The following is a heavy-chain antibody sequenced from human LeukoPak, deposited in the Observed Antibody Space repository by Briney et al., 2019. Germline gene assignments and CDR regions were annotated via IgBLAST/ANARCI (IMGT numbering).Heavy chain of an antibody. Sequence: SVKVSCKASGGTFSSYAISWVRQAPGQGLEWMGRIIPILGIANYAQKFQGRVTITADESTSTAYMELSSLRSEDTAVYYYATTLIRSNHAFDIWGQGTMVTVSS. CDR3: ATTLIRSNHAFDI. J-gene: IGHJ3*02. CDR1: GGTFSSYA. D-gene: IGHD3-3*01. CDR2: IIPILGIA. V-gene: IGHV1-69*04.